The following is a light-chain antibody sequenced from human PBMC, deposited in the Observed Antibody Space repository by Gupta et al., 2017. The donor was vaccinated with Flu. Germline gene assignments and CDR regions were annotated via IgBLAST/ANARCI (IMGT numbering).Light chain of an antibody. CDR3: RQAKSFPLT. J-gene: IGKJ4*01. V-gene: IGKV1-12*01. CDR2: AAS. CDR1: QGLGSW. Sequence: DIQITQSPSTVSASVGDRVTITCRASQGLGSWVAWYQQKAGKAPKVLIHAASSLETGVPSRFSGSGYGTDFTLSISSLQPEDFATYFCRQAKSFPLTFGGGTKVEMK.